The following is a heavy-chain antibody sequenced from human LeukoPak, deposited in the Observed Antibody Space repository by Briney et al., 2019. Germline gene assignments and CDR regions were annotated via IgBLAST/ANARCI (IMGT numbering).Heavy chain of an antibody. J-gene: IGHJ4*02. V-gene: IGHV1-2*02. CDR2: IKPNTGGT. Sequence: ASVKVSCKASGYTFTGYYIHWVRQAPGQGLEWMRWIKPNTGGTNYAQKFQGRVTMTRDTSISTAYMDLSRLRSDDTAVYYCATGSTLDFDYWGQGTLVTVSS. D-gene: IGHD7-27*01. CDR3: ATGSTLDFDY. CDR1: GYTFTGYY.